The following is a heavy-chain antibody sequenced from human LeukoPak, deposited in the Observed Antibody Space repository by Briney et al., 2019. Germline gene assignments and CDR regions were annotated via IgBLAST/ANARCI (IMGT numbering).Heavy chain of an antibody. V-gene: IGHV4-4*08. D-gene: IGHD3-10*01. CDR2: IANGRT. CDR1: GDAISTYY. J-gene: IGHJ4*02. Sequence: PSETLSLTCTVSGDAISTYYWNWIRQTPGKGLEWVGHIANGRTDYNPSLKSRAIISVDTSKDQISLRLTSVTAADTAVYHCARDKAHSYGYYFDPWGQGTQVLVSS. CDR3: ARDKAHSYGYYFDP.